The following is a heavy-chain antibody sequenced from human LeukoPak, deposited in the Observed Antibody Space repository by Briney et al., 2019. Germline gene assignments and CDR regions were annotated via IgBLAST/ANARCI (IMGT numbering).Heavy chain of an antibody. V-gene: IGHV3-30*03. CDR3: ARANYDILTGYFAGEGTWFDP. J-gene: IGHJ5*02. CDR1: GFTFSSYG. Sequence: GGSLRLSCAASGFTFSSYGMHWVRQAPGKGLEWVAVISYDGSNKYYADSVKGRFTISRDNSKNTLYLQMNSLRAEDTAVYYCARANYDILTGYFAGEGTWFDPWGQGTLVTVSS. D-gene: IGHD3-9*01. CDR2: ISYDGSNK.